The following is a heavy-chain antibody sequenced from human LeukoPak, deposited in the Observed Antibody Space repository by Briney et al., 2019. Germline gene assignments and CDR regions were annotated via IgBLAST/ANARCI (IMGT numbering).Heavy chain of an antibody. CDR1: GYTFTDYY. V-gene: IGHV1-46*01. CDR3: ASGMDV. J-gene: IGHJ6*03. CDR2: INPSGGTT. Sequence: ASVKVSCKASGYTFTDYYIHWVRQPPAQGLEWTGIINPSGGTTSYAQKFQGRVTMTRDTSTSTVYMELSSLRSEDTAVYYCASGMDVWGKGTPVTISS.